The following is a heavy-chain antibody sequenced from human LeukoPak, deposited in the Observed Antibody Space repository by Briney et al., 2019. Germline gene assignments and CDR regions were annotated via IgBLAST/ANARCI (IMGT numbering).Heavy chain of an antibody. CDR1: GFTFDDYG. J-gene: IGHJ4*02. Sequence: GGSLRLSCAASGFTFDDYGMSWVRQAPGKGLEWVSGINWNGGSTGYADSVKGRFTISRDNAKNSLYLQMNSLRAEDTALYHCARDMVRGVSDYWGQGTLVTVSS. V-gene: IGHV3-20*01. CDR3: ARDMVRGVSDY. CDR2: INWNGGST. D-gene: IGHD3-10*01.